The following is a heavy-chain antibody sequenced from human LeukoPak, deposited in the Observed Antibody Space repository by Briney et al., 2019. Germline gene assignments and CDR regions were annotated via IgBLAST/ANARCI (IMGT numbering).Heavy chain of an antibody. J-gene: IGHJ4*02. CDR2: INPYSGDT. Sequence: GASVKVSCKASGYTFTGYYVHWVRQAPGQGLKWMGWINPYSGDTNYAQNFQGRVTMTRDTSISTAYMELSSLESDDTAVYYCARLAMSGIGSDDFWGQGTLVTVSS. CDR1: GYTFTGYY. V-gene: IGHV1-2*02. D-gene: IGHD6-19*01. CDR3: ARLAMSGIGSDDF.